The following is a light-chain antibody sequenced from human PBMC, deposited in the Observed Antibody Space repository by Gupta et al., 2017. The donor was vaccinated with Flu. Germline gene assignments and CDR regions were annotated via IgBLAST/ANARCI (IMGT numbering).Light chain of an antibody. Sequence: DRVTITCQASQDINNYLNWYQQKPGKAPKLLIYDASTLETGVPPRFSGSGSGTEFTFTISSLQPEDIATYYCQQYDDIPPITFGQGTRLDIK. V-gene: IGKV1-33*01. CDR1: QDINNY. CDR2: DAS. CDR3: QQYDDIPPIT. J-gene: IGKJ5*01.